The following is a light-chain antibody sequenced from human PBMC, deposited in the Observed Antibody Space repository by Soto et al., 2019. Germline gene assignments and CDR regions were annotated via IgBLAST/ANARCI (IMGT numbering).Light chain of an antibody. Sequence: EIVMTQSPATLSVSPGERATLSCRASQSVSSYLAWYHQKPGQAPRLFIYGASTRATGIPARFSGSGSGTEFTLTISSLQSEDFAVYYCQQYNNWPRTFGQGTKVEIK. V-gene: IGKV3-15*01. CDR1: QSVSSY. J-gene: IGKJ1*01. CDR2: GAS. CDR3: QQYNNWPRT.